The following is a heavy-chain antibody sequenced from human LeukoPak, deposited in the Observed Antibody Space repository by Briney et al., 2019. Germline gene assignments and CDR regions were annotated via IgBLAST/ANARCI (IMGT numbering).Heavy chain of an antibody. D-gene: IGHD1-26*01. CDR3: ARAVSWGSRGPQHAFDI. V-gene: IGHV6-1*01. Sequence: SQTLSLTCAISGDSVSSNSAAWNWIRQSPSRGLEWLGRTYYRSKWYNDYAVSVKSRITINPDTSKNQFSLQLNSVTPEDTAVYYCARAVSWGSRGPQHAFDIWGQGTMVTVSS. CDR1: GDSVSSNSAA. CDR2: TYYRSKWYN. J-gene: IGHJ3*02.